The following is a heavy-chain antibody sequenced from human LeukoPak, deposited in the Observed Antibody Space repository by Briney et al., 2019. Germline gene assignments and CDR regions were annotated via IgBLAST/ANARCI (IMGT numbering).Heavy chain of an antibody. CDR3: ARALAYCAGNCVTDYFDY. D-gene: IGHD2-21*01. J-gene: IGHJ4*02. CDR1: GGSINSATYY. CDR2: IYSSGST. Sequence: PSETLSLTCTVSGGSINSATYYWGWIRQPPGKGLEWIGTIYSSGSTSYTPSLESRVTMSVDTSKNQFFLKLTSVTAADTAVYYCARALAYCAGNCVTDYFDYWGQGALVTVSS. V-gene: IGHV4-39*01.